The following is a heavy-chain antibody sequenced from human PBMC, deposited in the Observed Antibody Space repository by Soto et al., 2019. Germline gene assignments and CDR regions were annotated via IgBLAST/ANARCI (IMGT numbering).Heavy chain of an antibody. D-gene: IGHD3-10*01. Sequence: SVKVSCKASGGTFSIYAISCVLQAALRGLDWMGGIIPIFGTANYAQKFQGRVTITADKSTSTAYMELSSLRSEDTAVYYCAGITMVRGVLRDYYYGMDVWGQGTTVTVSS. CDR3: AGITMVRGVLRDYYYGMDV. V-gene: IGHV1-69*06. CDR2: IIPIFGTA. CDR1: GGTFSIYA. J-gene: IGHJ6*02.